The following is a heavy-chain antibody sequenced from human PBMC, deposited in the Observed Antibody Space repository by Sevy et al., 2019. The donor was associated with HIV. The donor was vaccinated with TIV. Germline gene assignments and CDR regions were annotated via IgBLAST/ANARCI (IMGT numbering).Heavy chain of an antibody. CDR2: ISSSSSYI. CDR3: ARVPNYGDYGIDY. CDR1: GFTFTRHS. D-gene: IGHD4-17*01. J-gene: IGHJ4*02. V-gene: IGHV3-21*01. Sequence: GGSLRLSCAASGFTFTRHSMNWVRQAPGKGLEWVPYISSSSSYIYYANSVKGRFTISRDNAKNSVYLQMNSLRAEDTAVYYCARVPNYGDYGIDYWGQGTLVTVSS.